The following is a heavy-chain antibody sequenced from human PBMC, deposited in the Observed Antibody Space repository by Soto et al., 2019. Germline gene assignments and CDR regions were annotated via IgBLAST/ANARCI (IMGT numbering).Heavy chain of an antibody. CDR1: GYTFTSND. CDR2: MNPKSGDA. V-gene: IGHV1-8*01. J-gene: IGHJ5*02. D-gene: IGHD2-8*02. CDR3: ARGRPGGGVKRSWFDP. Sequence: QVQLVQSGAAVKKPGASVKVSCKASGYTFTSNDIYWLRQAPGQGPEWMGWMNPKSGDARYAPKFQDRLIMTRDTSITTAYMELTSLTSEDTAVYYCARGRPGGGVKRSWFDPWGQGTLVTVSS.